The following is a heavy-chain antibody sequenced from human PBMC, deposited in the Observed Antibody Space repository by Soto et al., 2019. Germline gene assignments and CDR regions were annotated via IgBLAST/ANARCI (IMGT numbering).Heavy chain of an antibody. CDR2: ISYDGSNK. CDR1: GFTFSSYG. Sequence: QVQLVESGGGVVQPGRSLRLSCAASGFTFSSYGMHWVRQAPGKGLEWVAVISYDGSNKYYADSVKGRFTISRDNSKNTLYLQMNSLRAEDTAVYYCVFYYYDSSGYRTFDYWGQGTLVTVSS. D-gene: IGHD3-22*01. V-gene: IGHV3-30*03. CDR3: VFYYYDSSGYRTFDY. J-gene: IGHJ4*02.